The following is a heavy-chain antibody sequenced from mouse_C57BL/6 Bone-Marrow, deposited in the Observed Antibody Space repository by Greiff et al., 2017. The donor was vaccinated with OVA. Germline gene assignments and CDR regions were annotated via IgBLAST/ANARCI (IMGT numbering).Heavy chain of an antibody. CDR1: GFTFSDYG. J-gene: IGHJ3*01. CDR2: ISSGSSTI. Sequence: EVHLVESGGGLVKPGGSLKLSCAASGFTFSDYGMHWVRQAPEKGLEWVAYISSGSSTIYYADTVKGRFTISRDNAKNTLFLQMTSLRSEDTAMYYCAMLTGGFFAYWGQGTLVTVSA. V-gene: IGHV5-17*01. CDR3: AMLTGGFFAY. D-gene: IGHD4-1*01.